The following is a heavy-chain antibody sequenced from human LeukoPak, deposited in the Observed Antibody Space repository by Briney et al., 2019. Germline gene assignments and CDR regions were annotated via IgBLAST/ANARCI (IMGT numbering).Heavy chain of an antibody. Sequence: GGSLRLSCAASGFNFGSYSMTWVRQAPGKGLEWVSVISADSATTFYADSVKGRFTISRDNAKNTVFLQMNSLRAEDTAVYYCAKGIAGFDYWGQGTLVTVSS. CDR1: GFNFGSYS. J-gene: IGHJ4*02. V-gene: IGHV3-23*01. CDR2: ISADSATT. D-gene: IGHD2-21*01. CDR3: AKGIAGFDY.